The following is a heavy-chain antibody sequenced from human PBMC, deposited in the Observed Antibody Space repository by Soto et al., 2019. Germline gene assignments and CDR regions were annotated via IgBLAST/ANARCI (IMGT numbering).Heavy chain of an antibody. CDR2: IYTSGST. V-gene: IGHV4-4*07. CDR1: GGSISSYY. Sequence: SETLSLTCTVSGGSISSYYWSWIRQPAGKGLEWIGRIYTSGSTNYNPSLKSRVTISVDTSKNQFSLKLSSVTAADTAVYYCARVGGLSDYYYGMDVWGQGTTVTVSS. D-gene: IGHD3-16*02. J-gene: IGHJ6*02. CDR3: ARVGGLSDYYYGMDV.